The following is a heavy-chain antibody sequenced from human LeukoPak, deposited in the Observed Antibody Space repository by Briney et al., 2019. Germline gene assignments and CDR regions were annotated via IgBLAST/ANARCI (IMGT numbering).Heavy chain of an antibody. CDR3: ARDSISNGSGSRYYYMDV. V-gene: IGHV3-23*01. CDR1: GFTFSTYG. CDR2: ISGRGGST. D-gene: IGHD3-10*01. J-gene: IGHJ6*03. Sequence: GGTLRLSCAASGFTFSTYGMSWVRQAPGKGLEWVSAISGRGGSTYYADSVKGRFTISRDNAKNSLYLQMNSLRAEDTAVYYCARDSISNGSGSRYYYMDVWGKGTTVTISS.